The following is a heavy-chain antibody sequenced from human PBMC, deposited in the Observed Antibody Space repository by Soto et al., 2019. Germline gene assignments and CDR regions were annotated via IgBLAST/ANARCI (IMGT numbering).Heavy chain of an antibody. J-gene: IGHJ4*02. V-gene: IGHV3-7*01. CDR3: ARIGYSSSSFDF. CDR1: GFTFSVYW. Sequence: GGSLRLSCAASGFTFSVYWMTWVRQVPGKGLEWVANIKQDGSVKYYVDSLKGRFTISRDNAKNSVYLQMDSLRAEDTAVYHCARIGYSSSSFDFWGQGTPVTVSS. CDR2: IKQDGSVK. D-gene: IGHD6-6*01.